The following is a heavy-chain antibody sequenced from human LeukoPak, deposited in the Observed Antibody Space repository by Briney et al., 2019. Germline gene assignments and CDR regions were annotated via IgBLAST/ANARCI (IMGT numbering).Heavy chain of an antibody. D-gene: IGHD2-2*03. J-gene: IGHJ6*03. CDR2: IYYSGST. V-gene: IGHV4-59*01. CDR3: ARVDIVVVPATITYYYYMDV. Sequence: KPSETLSLTCTVSGGPISSYYWSWIRQPPGKGLEWIGYIYYSGSTNYNPSLKSRVTISVDTSKNQFSLRLSSVTAANTAVYYCARVDIVVVPATITYYYYMDVWGKGTTVTVSS. CDR1: GGPISSYY.